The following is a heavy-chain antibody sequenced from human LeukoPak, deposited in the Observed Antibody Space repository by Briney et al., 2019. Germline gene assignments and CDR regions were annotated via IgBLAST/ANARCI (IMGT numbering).Heavy chain of an antibody. D-gene: IGHD3-10*01. CDR3: ARVWVTMVRGVIGRYNWFDP. CDR1: GGSFSGYY. Sequence: PSETLSLTCAVYGGSFSGYYWSWIRQPPGKGLEWVGEINHSGSTNYNPSLKSRVTISVDTSKNQFSLKLSSVTAADTAVYYCARVWVTMVRGVIGRYNWFDPWGQGTLVTVSS. J-gene: IGHJ5*02. V-gene: IGHV4-34*01. CDR2: INHSGST.